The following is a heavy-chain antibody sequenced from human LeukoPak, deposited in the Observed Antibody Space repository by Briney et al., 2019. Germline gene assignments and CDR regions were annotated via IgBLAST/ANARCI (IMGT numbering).Heavy chain of an antibody. D-gene: IGHD1-26*01. V-gene: IGHV1-69*01. Sequence: SVKVSCKASGGTFSSYAISWVRQAPGQGLEWMGGIIPIFGTANYAQKFQGRVTITADESTSTAYMELSSLRSEDTAVYYCARSIIVGATRHYFDYWGQGTLVTVSS. CDR3: ARSIIVGATRHYFDY. CDR1: GGTFSSYA. J-gene: IGHJ4*02. CDR2: IIPIFGTA.